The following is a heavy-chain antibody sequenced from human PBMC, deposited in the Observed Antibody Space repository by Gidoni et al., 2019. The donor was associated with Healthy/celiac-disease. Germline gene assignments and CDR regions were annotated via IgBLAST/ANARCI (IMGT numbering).Heavy chain of an antibody. D-gene: IGHD6-13*01. Sequence: EVQLVESGGGLVQPGGSLRLSCAASGFTVSSNYMSWVRQAPGKGLEWVSVIYSGGSTYYADSVKGRFTISRDNSKNTLYLQMNSLRAEDTAVYYCARSLDSSSWLAPYYYYGMDVWGQGTTVTVSS. J-gene: IGHJ6*02. CDR1: GFTVSSNY. CDR2: IYSGGST. CDR3: ARSLDSSSWLAPYYYYGMDV. V-gene: IGHV3-66*01.